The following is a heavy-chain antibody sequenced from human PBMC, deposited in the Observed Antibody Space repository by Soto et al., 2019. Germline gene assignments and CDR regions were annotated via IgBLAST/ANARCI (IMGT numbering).Heavy chain of an antibody. V-gene: IGHV4-59*01. CDR3: ARGRRFLEWLSPKGVGFDY. Sequence: SETLSLTCTVSGGSISSYYWSWIRQPPGKGLEWIGYIYYSGSTNYNPSLKSRVTISVDTSKNQFSLKLSSVTAADTAVYYCARGRRFLEWLSPKGVGFDYWGQGTLVTVSS. D-gene: IGHD3-3*01. CDR2: IYYSGST. CDR1: GGSISSYY. J-gene: IGHJ4*02.